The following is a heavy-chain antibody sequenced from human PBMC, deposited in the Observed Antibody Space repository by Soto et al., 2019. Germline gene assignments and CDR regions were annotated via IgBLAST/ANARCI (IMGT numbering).Heavy chain of an antibody. CDR3: AKQRTTVTTSFDY. CDR1: GFTFGAHP. Sequence: EVQLLESGGGLVQPGGSLTVSCAASGFTFGAHPMSWVRLAPGKGLEWVSTISGYGGSTYYPDSLKGRFIISRDNSKNLLYLQINTLRAEDTAISFCAKQRTTVTTSFDYWGQGTLVTVSS. D-gene: IGHD4-17*01. J-gene: IGHJ4*02. CDR2: ISGYGGST. V-gene: IGHV3-23*01.